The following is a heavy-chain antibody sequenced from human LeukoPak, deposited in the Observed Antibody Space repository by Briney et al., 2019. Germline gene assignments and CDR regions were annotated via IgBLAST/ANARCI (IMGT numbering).Heavy chain of an antibody. V-gene: IGHV4-30-4*08. Sequence: SETLSLTCTVSGGSLSSTSYYWGWIRQPPGKGLEWIGYIYYSGSTYYNPSLKSRVTISVDTSKNQFSLKLSSVTAADTAVYYCARDLLAVTGAFDIWGQGTMVTVSS. D-gene: IGHD1-1*01. J-gene: IGHJ3*02. CDR2: IYYSGST. CDR3: ARDLLAVTGAFDI. CDR1: GGSLSSTSYY.